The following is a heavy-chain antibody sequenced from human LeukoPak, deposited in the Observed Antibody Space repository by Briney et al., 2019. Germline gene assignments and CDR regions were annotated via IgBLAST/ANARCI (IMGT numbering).Heavy chain of an antibody. CDR1: GGSISSYY. D-gene: IGHD6-13*01. CDR3: ARDLGPRVFDY. V-gene: IGHV4-59*01. Sequence: SETLSLTCTVSGGSISSYYWSWIRQPPGKGLEWIGYIYYSGGTNYNPSLKSRVTISVDTSKNQFSLKLSSVTAADTAVYYCARDLGPRVFDYWGQGTLVTVSS. J-gene: IGHJ4*02. CDR2: IYYSGGT.